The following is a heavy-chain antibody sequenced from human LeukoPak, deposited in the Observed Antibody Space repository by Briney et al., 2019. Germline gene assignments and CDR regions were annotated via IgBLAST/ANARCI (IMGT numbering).Heavy chain of an antibody. V-gene: IGHV3-30*18. CDR2: ISYDGSNK. CDR1: GFTFSSYG. CDR3: ANIHYGQYYFDY. D-gene: IGHD3-10*01. Sequence: GGSLRLSCAASGFTFSSYGMHWVRQAPGKGLEWVAVISYDGSNKYYADSVKGRFTISGDNSKNTLYLQMNSLRAEDTAVYYCANIHYGQYYFDYWGQGTLVTVSS. J-gene: IGHJ4*02.